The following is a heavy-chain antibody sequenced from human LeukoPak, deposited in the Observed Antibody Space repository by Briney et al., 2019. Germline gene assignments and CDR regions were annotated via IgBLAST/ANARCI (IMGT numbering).Heavy chain of an antibody. J-gene: IGHJ4*02. V-gene: IGHV3-21*01. D-gene: IGHD3-22*01. CDR1: GFTFSSYS. CDR2: ISSSSSYI. Sequence: GGSLRLSCAASGFTFSSYSMSSVRQAPVKGLEWVSSISSSSSYIYYTDSVKGRFTISRDNAKNSLYLQMNSLRAADTAVYYCAQNFYDSSGLYFDYWGQGTLVTVSS. CDR3: AQNFYDSSGLYFDY.